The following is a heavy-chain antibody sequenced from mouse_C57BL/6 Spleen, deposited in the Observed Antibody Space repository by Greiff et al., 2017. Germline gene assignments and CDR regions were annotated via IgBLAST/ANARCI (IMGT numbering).Heavy chain of an antibody. V-gene: IGHV2-4*01. CDR1: GFSLTSYG. CDR2: IWSGGST. D-gene: IGHD2-5*01. CDR3: ATSIVTPYYAMDY. Sequence: VQLVESGPGLVQPSQSLSITCTVSGFSLTSYGVHWVRQPPGKGLEWLGVIWSGGSTDSNAAFISRLSISKDNSKSQVFFKMNSLQADDTAIYYCATSIVTPYYAMDYWGQGTSVTVSS. J-gene: IGHJ4*01.